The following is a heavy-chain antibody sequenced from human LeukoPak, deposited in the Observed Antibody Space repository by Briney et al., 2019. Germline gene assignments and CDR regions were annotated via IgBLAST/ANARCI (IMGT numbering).Heavy chain of an antibody. CDR2: IYYSGST. CDR1: GGSISSYY. D-gene: IGHD6-19*01. J-gene: IGHJ4*02. V-gene: IGHV4-59*01. Sequence: SETLSLTCTVSGGSISSYYWSWIRQPPGKGLEWIGYIYYSGSTTYNPSLKSRVTMSVDTSKNQFSLKLSSVTAADTAVYYCARDQSPGWLPGNWGQGTLVTVSS. CDR3: ARDQSPGWLPGN.